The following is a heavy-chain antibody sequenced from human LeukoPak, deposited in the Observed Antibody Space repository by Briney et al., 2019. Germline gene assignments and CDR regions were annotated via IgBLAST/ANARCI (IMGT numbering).Heavy chain of an antibody. CDR1: GFTFSTYV. Sequence: GGSLRLSCSASGFTFSTYVMHWVRQAPGKGLEYVSAISSNGDNTYYADSVKGRFTISRDNSKNTLYLQMSSLRPDDTAVYFCLRGTGYWGQGTLVTVSS. J-gene: IGHJ4*02. CDR2: ISSNGDNT. CDR3: LRGTGY. V-gene: IGHV3-64D*06.